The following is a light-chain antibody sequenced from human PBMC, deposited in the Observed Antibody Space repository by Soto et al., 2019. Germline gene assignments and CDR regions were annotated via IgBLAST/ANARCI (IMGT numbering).Light chain of an antibody. CDR1: QGVHSN. Sequence: EIVMTQSPATLSLSLGETATLSCRASQGVHSNLAWFQQHPGQAPRLLIYGASSRATGIPVRFSGSGSGTEFTLTISSLQPEDFAVYYCQQYTDWPWGTFGGGTKVGIK. CDR3: QQYTDWPWGT. CDR2: GAS. J-gene: IGKJ4*01. V-gene: IGKV3-15*01.